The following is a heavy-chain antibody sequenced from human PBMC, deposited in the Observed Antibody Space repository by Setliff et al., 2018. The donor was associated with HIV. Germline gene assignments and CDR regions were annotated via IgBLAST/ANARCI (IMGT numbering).Heavy chain of an antibody. CDR3: ARMRGGHNIREGAFDI. D-gene: IGHD1-20*01. CDR2: MSTDNGNT. CDR1: GYSFSSYG. V-gene: IGHV1-18*01. J-gene: IGHJ3*02. Sequence: ASVKVSFKASGYSFSSYGIGWVRLAPGQGLEWMGWMSTDNGNTNYAQKVQGRVTMTTDTGTRTAYMELRSLRSDDTAMYYCARMRGGHNIREGAFDIWGQGTMVTVS.